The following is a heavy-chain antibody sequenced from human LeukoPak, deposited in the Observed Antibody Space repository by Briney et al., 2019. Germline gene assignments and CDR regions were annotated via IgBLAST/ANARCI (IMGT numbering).Heavy chain of an antibody. CDR1: GFTFSSYT. J-gene: IGHJ4*02. CDR2: ISSSSAYI. Sequence: PGGSLRLSCAASGFTFSSYTLNWVRQAPGKGLEWVSSISSSSAYIYYADSVKGRFTISRDNAKNSLYLQMNSLRAEDTAVYYCARVRGSSSAIDYWGQGTLVTVSS. D-gene: IGHD6-13*01. CDR3: ARVRGSSSAIDY. V-gene: IGHV3-21*01.